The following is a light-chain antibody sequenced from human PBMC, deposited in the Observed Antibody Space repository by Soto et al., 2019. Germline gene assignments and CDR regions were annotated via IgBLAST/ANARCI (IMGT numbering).Light chain of an antibody. Sequence: DIQITQSPSTLSASVGDRVTIPCRASQTISSWLAWYQQKPGKAPKLLIYKASTLKSGVPSRCSGSGSWTEFTLTISSLQPADFETYDCQHYNSYSEAFGPGTKVDIK. CDR3: QHYNSYSEA. J-gene: IGKJ3*01. CDR2: KAS. V-gene: IGKV1-5*03. CDR1: QTISSW.